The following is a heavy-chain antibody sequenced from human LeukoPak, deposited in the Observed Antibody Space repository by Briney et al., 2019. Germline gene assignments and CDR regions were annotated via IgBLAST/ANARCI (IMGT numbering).Heavy chain of an antibody. J-gene: IGHJ4*02. CDR1: GFTFSSYS. V-gene: IGHV3-48*02. CDR2: ISSSSSTI. CDR3: ASIWDSSSWYGQLGY. Sequence: PGGSLRLSCAAYGFTFSSYSMNWVRQAPGKGLEWVSYISSSSSTIYYADSVKGRLTISRDNAKNSLYLQMNSLRDEDTAVYYCASIWDSSSWYGQLGYWGQGSLVTVSS. D-gene: IGHD6-13*01.